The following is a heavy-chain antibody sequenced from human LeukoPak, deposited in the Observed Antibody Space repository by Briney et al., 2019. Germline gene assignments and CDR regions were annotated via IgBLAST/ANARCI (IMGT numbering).Heavy chain of an antibody. Sequence: PGGSLRLSCAASGFTSSSYGMHWVRQAPGKGLEWVAVISYDGSNKYYADSVKGRFTISRDNSKNTLYLQMNSLRAEDTAVYYCAKDRGGDGYNPLDYWGQGTLVTVSS. D-gene: IGHD5-24*01. CDR3: AKDRGGDGYNPLDY. V-gene: IGHV3-30*18. CDR2: ISYDGSNK. J-gene: IGHJ4*02. CDR1: GFTSSSYG.